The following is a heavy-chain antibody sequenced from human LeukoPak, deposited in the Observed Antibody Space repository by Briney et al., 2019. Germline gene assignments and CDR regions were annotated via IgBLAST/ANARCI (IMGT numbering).Heavy chain of an antibody. V-gene: IGHV2-5*01. CDR3: AHRRDSDDFWGLMQY. Sequence: SGPTLVNPTQTLTLTCTFSGFSLTTAGMGVVWIRQPPGKALEWLSVIYFNGDKRYSPSLKSRLTITKDTSENQVVLTMTNVDPADTGTYYCAHRRDSDDFWGLMQYWGRGIQVAVSS. CDR1: GFSLTTAGMG. CDR2: IYFNGDK. J-gene: IGHJ4*02. D-gene: IGHD3-3*01.